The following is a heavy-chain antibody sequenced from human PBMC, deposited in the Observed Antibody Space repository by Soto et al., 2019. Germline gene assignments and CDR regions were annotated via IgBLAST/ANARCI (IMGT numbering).Heavy chain of an antibody. CDR1: GYSFAGYW. Sequence: GESLKISCKGSGYSFAGYWITWVRQKPGKGLEWMGRIDPSDSQTYYSPSFRGHVTISATKSITTVFLQWSSLRASDTAMYYCARQIYDSDTGPNFQYYFNSWGQGTPVTVSS. V-gene: IGHV5-10-1*01. CDR2: IDPSDSQT. D-gene: IGHD3-22*01. CDR3: ARQIYDSDTGPNFQYYFNS. J-gene: IGHJ4*02.